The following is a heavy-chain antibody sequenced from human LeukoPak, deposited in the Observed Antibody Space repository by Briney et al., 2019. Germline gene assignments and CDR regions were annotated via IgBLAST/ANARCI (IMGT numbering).Heavy chain of an antibody. V-gene: IGHV3-48*03. CDR2: IRSSGSTI. CDR1: GFTFSSYE. CDR3: AKEGYSRGYYSYYYMDV. D-gene: IGHD6-13*01. J-gene: IGHJ6*03. Sequence: GGSLRLSCAASGFTFSSYEMNWVRQAPGKGLEWVSYIRSSGSTIYYADSVKGRFTISRDNSKNTLYVQMNSLRAEDTAVYYCAKEGYSRGYYSYYYMDVWGKGTTVTVSS.